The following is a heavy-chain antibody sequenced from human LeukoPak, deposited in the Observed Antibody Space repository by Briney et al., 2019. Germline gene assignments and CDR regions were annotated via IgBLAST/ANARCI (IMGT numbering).Heavy chain of an antibody. V-gene: IGHV1-18*01. J-gene: IGHJ1*01. CDR2: ISTYNGNT. Sequence: ASVKVSCKASGYTFTDYHITWVRQAPGQGLEWMGWISTYNGNTNYAQKFQGRVTMTTDKSTSTAYMELRTLRSDDTAVYYCARPEGTVEYLQHWGQGTLVTVSS. CDR1: GYTFTDYH. D-gene: IGHD1-7*01. CDR3: ARPEGTVEYLQH.